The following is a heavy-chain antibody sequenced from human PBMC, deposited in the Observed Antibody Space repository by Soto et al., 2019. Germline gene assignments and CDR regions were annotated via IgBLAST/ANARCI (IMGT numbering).Heavy chain of an antibody. V-gene: IGHV1-69*11. CDR3: ARDSGAKLSST. CDR1: GANFRRDG. CDR2: IGPLPRTA. Sequence: NVSCTASGANFRRDGLYWVRPATGQGLEWVGWIGPLPRTAEYAQKFQGRVPIPADESPRAAYMELRGLQCPATAVEYGARDSGAKLSSTWGQGTLVTVSS. J-gene: IGHJ4*02. D-gene: IGHD6-13*01.